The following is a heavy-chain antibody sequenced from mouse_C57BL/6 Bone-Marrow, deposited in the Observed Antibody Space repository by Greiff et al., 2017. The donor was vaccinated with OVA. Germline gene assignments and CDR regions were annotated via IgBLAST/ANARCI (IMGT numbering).Heavy chain of an antibody. CDR2: IYPGGGYT. Sequence: VQLQQSGAELVRPGTSVKMSCKASGYTFTNYWIGWAKPRPGHGLEWIGDIYPGGGYTNYNEKFKGKATLTADKSSSTAYMQFSSLTSADSAIYYCARSGGYHFDYWGQGTTLTVSS. CDR1: GYTFTNYW. J-gene: IGHJ2*01. D-gene: IGHD2-2*01. CDR3: ARSGGYHFDY. V-gene: IGHV1-63*01.